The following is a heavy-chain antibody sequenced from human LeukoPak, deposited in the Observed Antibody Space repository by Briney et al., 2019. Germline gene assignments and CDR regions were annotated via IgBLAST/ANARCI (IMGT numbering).Heavy chain of an antibody. J-gene: IGHJ6*02. V-gene: IGHV3-23*01. Sequence: GGSLRLSCAASGFTFSSYAMSWVHQAPGKGLEWVSGISNSGGSTYYTDSVKGRFTISRDNSKNTLYLQMNSLRAEDTAVYYCAKDNLMVRGIKYYYYGMDVWGQGTTVTVSS. CDR3: AKDNLMVRGIKYYYYGMDV. CDR1: GFTFSSYA. CDR2: ISNSGGST. D-gene: IGHD3-10*01.